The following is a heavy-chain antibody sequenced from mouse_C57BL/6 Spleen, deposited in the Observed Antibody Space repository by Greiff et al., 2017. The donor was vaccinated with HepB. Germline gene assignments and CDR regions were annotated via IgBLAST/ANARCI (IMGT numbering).Heavy chain of an antibody. CDR3: ARSGYSSFDY. CDR2: IDPSDSYT. J-gene: IGHJ2*01. CDR1: GYTFTSYW. Sequence: QVQLKQPGAELVMPGASVKLSCKASGYTFTSYWMHWVKQRPGQGLEWIGEIDPSDSYTNYNQKFKGKSTLTVDKSSSTAYMQLSSLTSEDSAVYYCARSGYSSFDYWGQGTTLTVSS. V-gene: IGHV1-69*01. D-gene: IGHD2-5*01.